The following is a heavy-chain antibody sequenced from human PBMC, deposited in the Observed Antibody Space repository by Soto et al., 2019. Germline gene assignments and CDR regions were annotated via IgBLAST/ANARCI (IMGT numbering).Heavy chain of an antibody. CDR2: IYFDGITT. J-gene: IGHJ4*02. V-gene: IGHV3-74*01. Sequence: GGALRRSCTASGFTFNTHWMHWVRQAPGKGLVWVSRIYFDGITTNYADSVKGRLTVSRDNAKNTVYLHVNTLRDEDTAVYYCARGGAMGVDYWGQGTLVTVSS. D-gene: IGHD1-26*01. CDR1: GFTFNTHW. CDR3: ARGGAMGVDY.